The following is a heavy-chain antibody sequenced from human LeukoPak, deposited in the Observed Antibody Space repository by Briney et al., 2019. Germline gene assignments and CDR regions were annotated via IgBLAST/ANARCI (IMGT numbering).Heavy chain of an antibody. Sequence: PSETLSLTCTVYGGSISSYYWSWIRQPPGGGREWIGYIYYSGRTNYNPYLKSRVTISVDTSKNQFSLKLSSVTAADPAVYYCARGSDYDSSGYYSQYYYYYYMDVWGKGTTVTVSS. D-gene: IGHD3-22*01. CDR2: IYYSGRT. J-gene: IGHJ6*03. V-gene: IGHV4-59*01. CDR3: ARGSDYDSSGYYSQYYYYYYMDV. CDR1: GGSISSYY.